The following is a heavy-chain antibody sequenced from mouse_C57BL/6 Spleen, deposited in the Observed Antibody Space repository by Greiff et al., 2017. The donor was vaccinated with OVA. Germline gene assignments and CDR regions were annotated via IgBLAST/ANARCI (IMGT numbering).Heavy chain of an antibody. CDR2: IYPSDSET. CDR1: GYTFTSYW. Sequence: QVQLQQPGAELVRPGSSVKLSCKASGYTFTSYWMDWVKQRPGQGLEWIGNIYPSDSETHYNQKFKDKATLTVDKSSSTAYMQLSSLTSEDSAVYYCAREGGPYFDYWGQGTTLTVSS. V-gene: IGHV1-61*01. J-gene: IGHJ2*01. CDR3: AREGGPYFDY.